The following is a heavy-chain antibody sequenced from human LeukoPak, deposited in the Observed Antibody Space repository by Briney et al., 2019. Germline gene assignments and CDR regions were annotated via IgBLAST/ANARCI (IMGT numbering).Heavy chain of an antibody. D-gene: IGHD5-24*01. CDR2: INNDGSNT. CDR1: GFNFRGYW. V-gene: IGHV3-74*01. Sequence: PGRSLRLSCVGSGFNFRGYWMHWVRQVPGKGLVWVSRINNDGSNTIYGDSVKGRFTISRDNARNTLYLQMSSLRAEDTAVYYCAKDRGTPDAFNIWGQGTMVTVSS. CDR3: AKDRGTPDAFNI. J-gene: IGHJ3*02.